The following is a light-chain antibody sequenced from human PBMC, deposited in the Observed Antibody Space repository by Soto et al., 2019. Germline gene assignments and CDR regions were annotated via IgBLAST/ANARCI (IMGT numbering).Light chain of an antibody. CDR3: QQTDSTPLT. CDR1: QSISIY. V-gene: IGKV1-39*01. CDR2: VAS. J-gene: IGKJ4*01. Sequence: DIQMTQSPSSLSAVVGDRVTITCRSSQSISIYLNWYQQKPGKAPNLLIYVASNLQTGVPSRFSGSGSGTEFTLIISSLQPEDSATYYCQQTDSTPLTFGGGTKVDIK.